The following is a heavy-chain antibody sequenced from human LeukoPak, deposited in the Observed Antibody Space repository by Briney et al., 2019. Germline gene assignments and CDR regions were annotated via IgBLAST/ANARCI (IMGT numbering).Heavy chain of an antibody. Sequence: PSETLSLTCTVSGGSISSYYWSWIRQPPGKGLEWIGYIYYSGSTYYNPSLKSRVTISVDTSKNQLSLKLSAVTAADTAVYYCASVRRGFGESSKYYSYYYMDVWGNGTTVPIS. D-gene: IGHD3-10*01. J-gene: IGHJ6*03. V-gene: IGHV4-59*04. CDR2: IYYSGST. CDR1: GGSISSYY. CDR3: ASVRRGFGESSKYYSYYYMDV.